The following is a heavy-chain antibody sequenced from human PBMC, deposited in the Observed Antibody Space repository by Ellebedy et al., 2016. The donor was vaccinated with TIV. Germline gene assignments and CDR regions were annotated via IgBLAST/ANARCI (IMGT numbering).Heavy chain of an antibody. CDR2: INPGDSDI. V-gene: IGHV5-51*01. CDR1: GYTFTSFW. Sequence: GESLKISCKGSGYTFTSFWIGWVRQMPGEGLEWMGIINPGDSDIRYSPSFQGQGTISADNSISTAYLQWSSLKASDTAIYYCARHKSGSFRSAFDIWGQGTMVTVSS. D-gene: IGHD1-26*01. J-gene: IGHJ3*02. CDR3: ARHKSGSFRSAFDI.